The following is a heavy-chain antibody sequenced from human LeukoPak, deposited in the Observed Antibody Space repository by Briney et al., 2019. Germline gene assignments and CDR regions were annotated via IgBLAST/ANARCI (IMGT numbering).Heavy chain of an antibody. Sequence: GGSLRLSCAASGFTFSSYGMIWVRQAPGKGLEWVSYISSRSATIYYADSVKGRFTISRDNAKNSLYLQMNSLRAEDTAVYYCARDPLSSSSFDLWGQGTLVTVSS. J-gene: IGHJ4*02. D-gene: IGHD6-13*01. CDR1: GFTFSSYG. CDR2: ISSRSATI. CDR3: ARDPLSSSSFDL. V-gene: IGHV3-48*01.